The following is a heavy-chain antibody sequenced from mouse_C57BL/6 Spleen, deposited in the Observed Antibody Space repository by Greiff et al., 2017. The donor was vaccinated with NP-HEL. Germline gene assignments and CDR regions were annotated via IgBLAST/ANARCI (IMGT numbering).Heavy chain of an antibody. J-gene: IGHJ3*01. V-gene: IGHV5-17*01. CDR1: GFTFSDYG. Sequence: EVMLVESGGGLVKPGGSLKLSCAASGFTFSDYGMHWVRQAPEKGLGWVAYISSGRSTIYYADTVKGGFTISRDNAKNTLFLQMTSLRSEDTAMYYCARNDGYYSLAWFAYWGQGTLVTVSA. D-gene: IGHD2-3*01. CDR3: ARNDGYYSLAWFAY. CDR2: ISSGRSTI.